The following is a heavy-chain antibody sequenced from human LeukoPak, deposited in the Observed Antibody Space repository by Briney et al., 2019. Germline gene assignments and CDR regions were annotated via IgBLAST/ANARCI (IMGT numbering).Heavy chain of an antibody. CDR1: GGSFSGYY. D-gene: IGHD2-2*03. CDR3: ARDVFGYCSSTSCYEGHNWFDP. Sequence: KSSETLSLTCAVYGGSFSGYYWSWIRQPPGKGLEWIGEINHSGSTNYNPSLKSRVTLSVDTSKNQFSLKLSSVTAADTAVYYCARDVFGYCSSTSCYEGHNWFDPWGQGTLVTVSS. V-gene: IGHV4-34*01. CDR2: INHSGST. J-gene: IGHJ5*02.